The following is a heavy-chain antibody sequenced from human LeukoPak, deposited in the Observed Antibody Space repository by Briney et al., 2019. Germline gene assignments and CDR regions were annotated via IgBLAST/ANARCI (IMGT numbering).Heavy chain of an antibody. CDR1: GFTFSSYG. CDR3: AKGRLELRSLDY. V-gene: IGHV3-33*06. D-gene: IGHD1-7*01. J-gene: IGHJ4*02. CDR2: IWYDGSNK. Sequence: GGSLRLSCAASGFTFSSYGMHWVRQAPGKGLEWVAVIWYDGSNKYYADSVKGRFTISRDNSKNTLYLKMKSLRAEDTAVYYCAKGRLELRSLDYWGQGTPVTVSS.